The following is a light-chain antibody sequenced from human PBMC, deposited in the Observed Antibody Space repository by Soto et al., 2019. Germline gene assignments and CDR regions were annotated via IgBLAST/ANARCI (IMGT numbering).Light chain of an antibody. V-gene: IGKV1-5*01. CDR3: QQYDNYPLT. CDR1: QSISYW. J-gene: IGKJ4*01. Sequence: DIQMTQSASTLSASVGDRVTTTCRASQSISYWVAWYQQKPGKAPKVLIYDVSRLESGVPSRFGGSASGTEFTLTISSLQPDDFATYYCQQYDNYPLTFGGGTRWIS. CDR2: DVS.